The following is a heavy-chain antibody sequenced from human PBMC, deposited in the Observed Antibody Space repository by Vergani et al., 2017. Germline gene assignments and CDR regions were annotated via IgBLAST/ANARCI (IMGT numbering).Heavy chain of an antibody. D-gene: IGHD2-15*01. V-gene: IGHV3-30-3*01. Sequence: QVQLVESGGGVVQPGRSLRLSCAASGFTFSSYAMHWVRQAPGKGLEWVAVISYDGSNKYYADSVKGRFTISRDNSKNTLYLQMNSLRAEDTAVYYCAKDQIFRGYCSGGSCYRNWFDPWGQGTLVTVSS. CDR3: AKDQIFRGYCSGGSCYRNWFDP. CDR2: ISYDGSNK. CDR1: GFTFSSYA. J-gene: IGHJ5*02.